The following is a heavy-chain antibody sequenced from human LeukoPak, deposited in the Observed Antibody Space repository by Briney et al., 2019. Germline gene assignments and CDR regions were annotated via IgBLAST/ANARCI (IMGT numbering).Heavy chain of an antibody. CDR1: GFTFRSSA. J-gene: IGHJ4*02. CDR3: ARSTTVTTCFDY. Sequence: GGSLRLSCAASGFTFRSSAMNWVRQAPGKGLEWVSAISGSGGSTYSADSVKGRFTISRDNSKNTQYLQMNSLRAEDTAVYYCARSTTVTTCFDYWGQGTLVTVSS. V-gene: IGHV3-23*01. CDR2: ISGSGGST. D-gene: IGHD4-17*01.